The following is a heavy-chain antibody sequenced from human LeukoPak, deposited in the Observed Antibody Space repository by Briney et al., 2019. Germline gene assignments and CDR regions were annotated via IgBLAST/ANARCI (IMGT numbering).Heavy chain of an antibody. V-gene: IGHV3-21*01. D-gene: IGHD6-6*01. CDR2: ITGSGSFV. Sequence: PGGSLRLSCAVSGFIFNNYIMNWVRQAPGKGLEWVSSITGSGSFVYYADSVKGRFTISRDNAKNSLFLQMNSLRAEDTAVYYCVRDSSGPWFDPWGQGTLVTVSS. J-gene: IGHJ5*02. CDR3: VRDSSGPWFDP. CDR1: GFIFNNYI.